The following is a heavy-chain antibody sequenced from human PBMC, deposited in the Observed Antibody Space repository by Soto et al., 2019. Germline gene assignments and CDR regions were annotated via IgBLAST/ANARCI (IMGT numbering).Heavy chain of an antibody. CDR2: INPNSGGT. V-gene: IGHV1-2*04. D-gene: IGHD6-13*01. CDR1: GYTFTGYY. J-gene: IGHJ6*02. Sequence: ASVKVSCKASGYTFTGYYMHGVLQSPLQGLEWMGWINPNSGGTNYAQKFQGWVTMTRDTSISTAYMELSRLRSDDTAVYYCARDRPKIAGQTKYGMDVWGQGTTVTVSS. CDR3: ARDRPKIAGQTKYGMDV.